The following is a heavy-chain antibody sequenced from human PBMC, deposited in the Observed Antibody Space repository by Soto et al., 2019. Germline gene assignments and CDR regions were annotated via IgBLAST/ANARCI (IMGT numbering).Heavy chain of an antibody. CDR1: GFTFSSYS. V-gene: IGHV3-21*01. D-gene: IGHD6-19*01. CDR2: ISSSSSYI. J-gene: IGHJ4*01. CDR3: AREGIAVAGYYFDY. Sequence: EVQLVESGGGLGKPGGSLRLSCAASGFTFSSYSMNWVRQAPGNGLEWVSSISSSSSYIYYADSVKGRFTISRDNAKNSLYLQMNSLRAEDTAVYYCAREGIAVAGYYFDYWGHGTLVTVSS.